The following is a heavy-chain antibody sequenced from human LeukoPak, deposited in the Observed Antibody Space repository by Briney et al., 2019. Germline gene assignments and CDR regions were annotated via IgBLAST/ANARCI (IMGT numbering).Heavy chain of an antibody. CDR1: GYTFTSYG. D-gene: IGHD2-2*01. J-gene: IGHJ6*03. Sequence: ASVKVSCKASGYTFTSYGISWVRQAPGQGLEWMGWISAYNGNTNYAQKLQGRVTMTTDTSTSTAYMELRSLRSDDTAVYYCARDGGDIVVVPAARGSYYYYYYMDVWGKGTTVTVSS. V-gene: IGHV1-18*01. CDR2: ISAYNGNT. CDR3: ARDGGDIVVVPAARGSYYYYYYMDV.